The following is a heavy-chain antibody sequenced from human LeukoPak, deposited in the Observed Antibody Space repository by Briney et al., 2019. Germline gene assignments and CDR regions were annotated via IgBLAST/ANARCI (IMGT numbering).Heavy chain of an antibody. J-gene: IGHJ3*02. CDR1: GGAFNSGDYF. CDR2: IYYSGST. V-gene: IGHV4-30-4*01. Sequence: SETLSLTCSVSGGAFNSGDYFWSWVRQPPGRGLEWIGYIYYSGSTYYNPSLKSRVTISVDTSKNQFSLKLSSVTAADTAVYYCARDEYHRTYYYDSSGYYGSAFDIWGQGTMVTVSS. CDR3: ARDEYHRTYYYDSSGYYGSAFDI. D-gene: IGHD3-22*01.